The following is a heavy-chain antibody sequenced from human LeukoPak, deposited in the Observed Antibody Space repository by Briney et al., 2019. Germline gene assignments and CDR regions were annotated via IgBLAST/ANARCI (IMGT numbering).Heavy chain of an antibody. J-gene: IGHJ4*02. CDR3: ARHDNDDDFDY. CDR2: IYYSGST. D-gene: IGHD3-16*01. CDR1: GGSVRSDNYY. Sequence: SETLSLTCIVSGGSVRSDNYYWSWIRQPPGRGLEWIGYIYYSGSTNYNPSLKSRITISVDTSRNQFSLKLSSVTAADTAVYYCARHDNDDDFDYWGQGTLVTVSS. V-gene: IGHV4-61*01.